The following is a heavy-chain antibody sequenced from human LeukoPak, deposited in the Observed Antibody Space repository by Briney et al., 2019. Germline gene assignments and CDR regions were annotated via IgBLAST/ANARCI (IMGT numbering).Heavy chain of an antibody. V-gene: IGHV4-59*01. J-gene: IGHJ5*02. D-gene: IGHD6-13*01. CDR2: IYYSGST. CDR3: ARELLATWEGSSWYSHWFDP. CDR1: GGSISSYY. Sequence: TPSETLSLTCTVSGGSISSYYWSWIRQPPGKGLEWIGYIYYSGSTNYNPSLKSRVTISVDTSKNQFSLKLSSVTAADTAVYYCARELLATWEGSSWYSHWFDPWGQGILVTVSS.